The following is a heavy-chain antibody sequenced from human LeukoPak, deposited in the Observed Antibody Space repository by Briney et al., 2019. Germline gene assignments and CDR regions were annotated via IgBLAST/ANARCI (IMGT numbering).Heavy chain of an antibody. V-gene: IGHV4-34*01. Sequence: SETLSLTCAVYGGSFSGYYWSWIRQPPGKGLEWIGEINHSGSTNYNPSLKSRVTISVDTSKNQFSLKLSSVTAADTAVYYCARGWRWLQPDYWCQGTLVTVSS. D-gene: IGHD5-24*01. J-gene: IGHJ4*02. CDR3: ARGWRWLQPDY. CDR2: INHSGST. CDR1: GGSFSGYY.